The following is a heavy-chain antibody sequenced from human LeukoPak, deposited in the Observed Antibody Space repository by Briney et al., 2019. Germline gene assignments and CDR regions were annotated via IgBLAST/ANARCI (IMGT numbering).Heavy chain of an antibody. Sequence: SETLSLTCAVSGGSILTTNWWSWVRPPPGKGLDRIGEVHLSGASNYNPSLKSRVNMSIDKSRNQLSLEQTSVTAADTAIYYCTRESGAFSPFGFWGQGTLVTVSS. J-gene: IGHJ4*02. V-gene: IGHV4-4*02. D-gene: IGHD1-26*01. CDR2: VHLSGAS. CDR3: TRESGAFSPFGF. CDR1: GGSILTTNW.